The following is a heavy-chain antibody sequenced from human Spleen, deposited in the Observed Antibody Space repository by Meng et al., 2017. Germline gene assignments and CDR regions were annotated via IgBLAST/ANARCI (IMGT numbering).Heavy chain of an antibody. CDR2: INHSGST. CDR3: ARGPTTMAHDFDY. J-gene: IGHJ4*02. V-gene: IGHV4-34*01. D-gene: IGHD4-11*01. Sequence: QGQLQQWGAGMLKPSEALSLTCVVSGGSFSDYYWSWIRQPPGTGLEWIGEINHSGSTNYNPSLESRATISVDTSQNNLSLKLSSVTAADSAVYYCARGPTTMAHDFDYWGQGTLVTVSS. CDR1: GGSFSDYY.